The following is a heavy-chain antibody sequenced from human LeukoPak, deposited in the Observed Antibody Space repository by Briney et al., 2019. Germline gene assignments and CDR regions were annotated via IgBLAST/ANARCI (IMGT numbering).Heavy chain of an antibody. CDR3: VTRRVAPYFDY. V-gene: IGHV4-59*12. CDR2: IYYSGST. CDR1: GGSISSYY. D-gene: IGHD5-12*01. Sequence: PSETLSLTCTVSGGSISSYYWSWIRQPPGKGLEWIGYIYYSGSTNYNPSLKSRVTISVDTSKNQFSLKLSSVTAADTAVYYCVTRRVAPYFDYWGQGTLVTVSS. J-gene: IGHJ4*02.